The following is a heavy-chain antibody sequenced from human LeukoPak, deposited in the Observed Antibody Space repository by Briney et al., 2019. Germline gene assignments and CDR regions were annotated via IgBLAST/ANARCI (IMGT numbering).Heavy chain of an antibody. D-gene: IGHD4-17*01. CDR1: GGTFSSYT. J-gene: IGHJ4*02. V-gene: IGHV1-69*04. CDR2: IIPILGIA. Sequence: SVKLSCKASGGTFSSYTISWVRQAPGQGLEWMGRIIPILGIANYAQKFQGRVTITADKSTSTAYMELSSLRSEDTAVYYCARDPAGDYGVDWGQGTLVTVSS. CDR3: ARDPAGDYGVD.